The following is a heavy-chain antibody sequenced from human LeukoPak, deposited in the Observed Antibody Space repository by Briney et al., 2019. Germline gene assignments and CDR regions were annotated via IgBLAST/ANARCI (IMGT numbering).Heavy chain of an antibody. CDR3: ARARSGWLFDY. CDR2: INHSGST. D-gene: IGHD6-19*01. CDR1: GGSFSGYY. V-gene: IGHV4-34*01. Sequence: SETLSLTRAVYGGSFSGYYWSWIRQPPGKGLEWIGEINHSGSTNYNPSLKSRVNISVDTSKNQFSLKLSSVTAADTAVYYCARARSGWLFDYWGQGTLVTVSS. J-gene: IGHJ4*02.